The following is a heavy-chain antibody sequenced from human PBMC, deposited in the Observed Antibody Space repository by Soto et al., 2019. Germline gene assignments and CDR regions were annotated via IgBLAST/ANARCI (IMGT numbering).Heavy chain of an antibody. CDR1: GGSFSGYY. CDR3: ARARSSWYYYYGMDV. V-gene: IGHV4-34*01. Sequence: SETLSLTCAVYGGSFSGYYWSWIRQPPGKGLEWIREINHSGSTNYNPSLKSRVTISVDTSKNQFSLKLSSVTAADTAVYYCARARSSWYYYYGMDVWGQGTTVT. J-gene: IGHJ6*02. D-gene: IGHD6-13*01. CDR2: INHSGST.